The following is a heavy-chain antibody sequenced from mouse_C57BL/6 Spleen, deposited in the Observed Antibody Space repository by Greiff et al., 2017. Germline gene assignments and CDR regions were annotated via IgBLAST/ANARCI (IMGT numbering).Heavy chain of an antibody. J-gene: IGHJ4*01. Sequence: VQLQQSGPELVKPGASVKIPCKASGYTFTDYNMDWVKQSHGKSLEWIGDINPNNGGTIYNQKFKGKATLTVDKSSSTAYMELSSLTSEDTAVYYCARFITTVVAHYYAMDYWGQGTSLTVSS. CDR1: GYTFTDYN. CDR3: ARFITTVVAHYYAMDY. CDR2: INPNNGGT. V-gene: IGHV1-18*01. D-gene: IGHD1-1*01.